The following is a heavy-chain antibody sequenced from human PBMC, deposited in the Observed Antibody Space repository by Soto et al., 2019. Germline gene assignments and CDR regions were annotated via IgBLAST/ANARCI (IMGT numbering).Heavy chain of an antibody. D-gene: IGHD2-15*01. CDR3: ARCYCSGGNSLFAFDI. V-gene: IGHV1-69*13. J-gene: IGHJ3*02. CDR1: GGTFSSYA. CDR2: IIPIFGTA. Sequence: SVKVSCKASGGTFSSYAISWVRQAPGQGLEWMGGIIPIFGTANYAQKFQGRVTITADESTSTAYMELSSLRSEDTAVYYCARCYCSGGNSLFAFDIWGQGTMVTVSS.